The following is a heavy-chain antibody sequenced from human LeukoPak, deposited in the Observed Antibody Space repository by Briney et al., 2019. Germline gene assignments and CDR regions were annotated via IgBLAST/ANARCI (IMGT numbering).Heavy chain of an antibody. D-gene: IGHD5-24*01. Sequence: GGSLRLSCAASGFTFSSYAMSWVRQAPGKGLEWVSAFSGSGGSTYYADSVKGRFTISRDNSKNTLYLQMSSLRAEDTAVYYCAKSGYNRFDYWGQGTLVTVSS. CDR2: FSGSGGST. V-gene: IGHV3-23*01. CDR1: GFTFSSYA. CDR3: AKSGYNRFDY. J-gene: IGHJ4*02.